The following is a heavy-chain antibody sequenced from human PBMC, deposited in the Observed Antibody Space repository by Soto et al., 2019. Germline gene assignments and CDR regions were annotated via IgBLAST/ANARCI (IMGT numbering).Heavy chain of an antibody. J-gene: IGHJ4*02. D-gene: IGHD2-2*01. V-gene: IGHV1-3*01. Sequence: GASVKVSCKASAYTFTSYAMHWVRQAPGQRLEWMGWINPGNGNTEYSEKLQDRITITRDTSTSAAYMELSSLRSEDTAVYYCARANGYCASISCYGTFFDYWGQGTPVTVSS. CDR3: ARANGYCASISCYGTFFDY. CDR2: INPGNGNT. CDR1: AYTFTSYA.